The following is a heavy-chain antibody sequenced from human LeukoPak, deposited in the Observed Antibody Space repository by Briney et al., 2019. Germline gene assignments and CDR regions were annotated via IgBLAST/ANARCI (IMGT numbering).Heavy chain of an antibody. V-gene: IGHV3-21*01. J-gene: IGHJ4*02. CDR1: GFTFSSYS. D-gene: IGHD3-16*01. Sequence: GGSLRLSCAASGFTFSSYSMNWVRQAPGKGLEWVSSISSSSSYIYYADSVKGRFTISRDNAKNSLYLQMNSLRAEDTAVYYCARVGHAQDAFDIWGQGTLVTVSS. CDR3: ARVGHAQDAFDI. CDR2: ISSSSSYI.